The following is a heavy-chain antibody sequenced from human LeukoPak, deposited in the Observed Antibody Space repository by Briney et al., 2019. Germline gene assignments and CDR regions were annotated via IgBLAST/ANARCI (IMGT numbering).Heavy chain of an antibody. J-gene: IGHJ5*02. V-gene: IGHV4-59*01. CDR2: IYYSGST. D-gene: IGHD4-17*01. CDR1: GGSISSYY. Sequence: SETLSLTCTVSGGSISSYYWSWIRQPPGKGLEWIGYIYYSGSTNYNPSLKSRVAISLDTSKNQFSLKLISLTAADTAAYYCARVEYGDYGWFDPWGQGTLVTVSS. CDR3: ARVEYGDYGWFDP.